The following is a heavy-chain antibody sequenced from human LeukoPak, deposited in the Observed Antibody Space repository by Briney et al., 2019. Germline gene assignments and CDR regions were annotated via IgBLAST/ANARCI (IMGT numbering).Heavy chain of an antibody. J-gene: IGHJ4*02. CDR3: ASDPYLGNCWSGYPHY. CDR1: GYSLSNSW. D-gene: IGHD3/OR15-3a*01. V-gene: IGHV3-74*01. Sequence: GGSLRLSCEASGYSLSNSWMHWVRQAPGKGLVWVSRINSDGTTTYYADSVKGRFTITGDNAKNTLFLQMSSLRPEDTALYYCASDPYLGNCWSGYPHYWGQGTLVTVSS. CDR2: INSDGTTT.